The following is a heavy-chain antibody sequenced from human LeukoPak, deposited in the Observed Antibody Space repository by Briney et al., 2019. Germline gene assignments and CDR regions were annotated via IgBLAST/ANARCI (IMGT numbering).Heavy chain of an antibody. CDR2: IIPIFGTA. Sequence: PEASVKVSCKASGGTFSSYAISWVRQAPGQGLEWMGGIIPIFGTANYAQKFQGRVTITADESTSTAYMELSSLRSEDTAVYYCARTMGDYFDYWGQGTLVTVSS. J-gene: IGHJ4*02. CDR3: ARTMGDYFDY. V-gene: IGHV1-69*13. CDR1: GGTFSSYA. D-gene: IGHD1-26*01.